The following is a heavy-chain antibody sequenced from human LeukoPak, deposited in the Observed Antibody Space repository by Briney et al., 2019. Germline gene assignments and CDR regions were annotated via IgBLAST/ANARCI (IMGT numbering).Heavy chain of an antibody. CDR3: ARDRDYSKTERGFDY. Sequence: ASVKVSCKTSGHTFTDYYIHWVRQAPGQGLEWMGRINPDSGETKSAKKFQGRVTMTGDTSISTAYMELSRVTSDDTAVYYCARDRDYSKTERGFDYWGQGTLVTVSS. D-gene: IGHD4-11*01. V-gene: IGHV1-2*06. CDR2: INPDSGET. CDR1: GHTFTDYY. J-gene: IGHJ4*02.